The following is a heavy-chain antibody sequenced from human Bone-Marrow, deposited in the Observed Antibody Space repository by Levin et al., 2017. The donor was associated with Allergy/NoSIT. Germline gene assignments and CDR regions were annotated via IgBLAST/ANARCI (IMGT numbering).Heavy chain of an antibody. CDR3: ARDGSGSQSGGYFDY. Sequence: SGGSLRLSCAASGFTFSSYWMSWVRQAPGKGLEWVANIKQDGSEKYYVDSVKGRFTISRDNAKNSLYLQMNSLRAEDTAVYYCARDGSGSQSGGYFDYWGQGTLVTVSS. D-gene: IGHD3-10*01. J-gene: IGHJ4*02. CDR1: GFTFSSYW. V-gene: IGHV3-7*04. CDR2: IKQDGSEK.